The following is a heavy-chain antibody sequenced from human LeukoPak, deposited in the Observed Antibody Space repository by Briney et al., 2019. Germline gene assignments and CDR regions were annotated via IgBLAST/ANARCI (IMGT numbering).Heavy chain of an antibody. D-gene: IGHD1-7*01. CDR1: GYTFTSYG. V-gene: IGHV1-2*02. J-gene: IGHJ4*02. Sequence: GASVKVSCKASGYTFTSYGISWVRQAPGQGLEWMGWINPNSGGTNYAQKFQGRVTMTRDTSISTAYMELSRLRSDDTAVYYCAREGHWNYYFDYWGQGTLVTVSS. CDR3: AREGHWNYYFDY. CDR2: INPNSGGT.